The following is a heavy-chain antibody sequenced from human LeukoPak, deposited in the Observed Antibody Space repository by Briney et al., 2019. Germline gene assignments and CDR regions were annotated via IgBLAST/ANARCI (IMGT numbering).Heavy chain of an antibody. Sequence: GASLRLSCAASGFAFSNYAMSWVRQAPKKGLEWVSSISGSGTDTYYADSVKGRFTMSRDNSKNTVHLQMNSLRAEDTAIYYCAKGRDSENLDWFDPWGQGTLVTVSS. CDR3: AKGRDSENLDWFDP. CDR2: ISGSGTDT. D-gene: IGHD1-14*01. J-gene: IGHJ5*02. V-gene: IGHV3-23*01. CDR1: GFAFSNYA.